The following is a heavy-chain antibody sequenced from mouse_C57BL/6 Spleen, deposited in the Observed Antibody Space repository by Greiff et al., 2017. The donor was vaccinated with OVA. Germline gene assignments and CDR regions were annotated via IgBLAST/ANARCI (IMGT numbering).Heavy chain of an antibody. V-gene: IGHV5-17*01. Sequence: EVQLVESGGGLVKPGGSLKLSCAASGFTFSDYGMHWVRQAPEKGLEWVAYISSGSSTIYYADTVKGRFTISRDNAKNTLFLQMTRLRSEDTAMYYCARPVVADWYFGGWGTGTTVTVAS. CDR3: ARPVVADWYFGG. D-gene: IGHD1-1*01. J-gene: IGHJ1*03. CDR2: ISSGSSTI. CDR1: GFTFSDYG.